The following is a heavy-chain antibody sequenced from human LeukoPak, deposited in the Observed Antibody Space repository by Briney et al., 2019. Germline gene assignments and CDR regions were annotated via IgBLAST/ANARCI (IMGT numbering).Heavy chain of an antibody. CDR1: GGSISSYY. V-gene: IGHV4-59*08. CDR3: ARKTYGEAFDI. CDR2: IYYSGST. J-gene: IGHJ3*02. Sequence: SETLSLTCTVSGGSISSYYWSWIRQPPGKGLEWIGYIYYSGSTNYNPSLKSRVTISVDTSKNQFSLKLSSVTAADTAVYYCARKTYGEAFDIWGQETMVTVSS. D-gene: IGHD4-17*01.